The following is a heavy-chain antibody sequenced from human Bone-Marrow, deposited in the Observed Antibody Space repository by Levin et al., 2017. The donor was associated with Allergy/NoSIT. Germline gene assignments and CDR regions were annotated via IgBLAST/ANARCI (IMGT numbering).Heavy chain of an antibody. V-gene: IGHV4-34*01. CDR3: AGLKGSLRARNYHGLDV. J-gene: IGHJ6*02. CDR2: INHSGST. CDR1: GGFFTAHY. D-gene: IGHD4-17*01. Sequence: GSLRLSCAINGGFFTAHYWTWIRQPLSKGLEWVGEINHSGSTNYNPSLKSRVTISIDTSKKQFSLKLTSVTVADTAIYYCAGLKGSLRARNYHGLDVWGQGTTVTVAS.